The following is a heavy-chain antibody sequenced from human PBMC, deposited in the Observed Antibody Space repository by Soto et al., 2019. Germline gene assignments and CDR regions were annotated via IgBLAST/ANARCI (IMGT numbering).Heavy chain of an antibody. CDR2: ISYDGTNK. CDR3: ARGDSNSWSDY. V-gene: IGHV3-30*01. CDR1: GFTFRNYA. D-gene: IGHD6-13*01. Sequence: QVPLVESGGGVVQPGRSLRLSCAASGFTFRNYAMDWVRQDPGKGLEWVAVISYDGTNKYYADSVKGRFTISRDNSKNTLSLQMNSLRAEDTAVYYCARGDSNSWSDYWGQGTLVTVSS. J-gene: IGHJ4*02.